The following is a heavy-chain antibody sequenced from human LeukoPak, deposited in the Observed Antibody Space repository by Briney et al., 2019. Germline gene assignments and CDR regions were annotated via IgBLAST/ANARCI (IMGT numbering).Heavy chain of an antibody. J-gene: IGHJ4*02. D-gene: IGHD3-22*01. Sequence: GGSLRLSCAASGFIFEDYTMDWVRQVPGKTLEWVSLVNWHGTTYYADSLKGRFTISRDNSKNSLYLQTDSLRTEDTAFYYCAKDLTYESSGSVIDNWGLGTLVTVSS. CDR1: GFIFEDYT. CDR2: VNWHGTT. V-gene: IGHV3-43*01. CDR3: AKDLTYESSGSVIDN.